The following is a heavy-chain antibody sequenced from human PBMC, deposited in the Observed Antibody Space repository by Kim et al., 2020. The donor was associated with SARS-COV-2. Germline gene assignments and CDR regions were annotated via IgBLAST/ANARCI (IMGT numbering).Heavy chain of an antibody. D-gene: IGHD3-10*01. Sequence: GGSLRLSCVASGFIFSSYSMNWVRQAPGKGLEWVSSIGSRPNYLYYADSVKGRFTVSRDNTKNSLSLEMNSLRAEDTGVYFCATPSGVWGKGTRVVVSS. CDR2: IGSRPNYL. CDR1: GFIFSSYS. J-gene: IGHJ6*04. CDR3: ATPSGV. V-gene: IGHV3-21*01.